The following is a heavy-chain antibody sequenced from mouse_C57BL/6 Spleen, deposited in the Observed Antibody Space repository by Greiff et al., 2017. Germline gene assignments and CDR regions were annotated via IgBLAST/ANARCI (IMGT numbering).Heavy chain of an antibody. D-gene: IGHD2-4*01. Sequence: LQESGAELVRPGTSVKVSCKASGYAFTNYLIEWVKQRPGQGLEWIGVINPGSGGTNYNEKFKGKATLTADKSSSTAYMQLSSLTSEDSAVYFCARGRLREFAYWGQGTLVTVSA. J-gene: IGHJ3*01. V-gene: IGHV1-54*01. CDR2: INPGSGGT. CDR1: GYAFTNYL. CDR3: ARGRLREFAY.